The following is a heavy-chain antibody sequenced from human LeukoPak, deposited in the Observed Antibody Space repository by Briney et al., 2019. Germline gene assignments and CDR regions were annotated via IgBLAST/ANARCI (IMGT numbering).Heavy chain of an antibody. J-gene: IGHJ6*04. Sequence: GGSLRLSCAASGFSFSNYGISWVRQAPGKGLEWVSAVSGSGGSTYYADFVKGRFTISRDNSKNTLYLQMNSLRAEDTAVYYCAELGITMIGGVWGKGTTVTISS. D-gene: IGHD3-10*02. CDR1: GFSFSNYG. V-gene: IGHV3-23*01. CDR2: VSGSGGST. CDR3: AELGITMIGGV.